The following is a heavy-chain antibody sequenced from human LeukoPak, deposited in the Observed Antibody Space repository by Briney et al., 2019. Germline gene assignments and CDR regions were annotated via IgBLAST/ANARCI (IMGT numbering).Heavy chain of an antibody. CDR1: GFTFSTYA. V-gene: IGHV3-23*01. CDR3: AKEGGLFDSCGYSES. D-gene: IGHD3-22*01. Sequence: GGSLRLSCAASGFTFSTYAMSWVRQAPWTGLEWVSVISGSGGSTYYTDSVKGRFTISRDNSESMLYLQMNSLRAEDTAVYYYAKEGGLFDSCGYSESWGQGTLVSVSS. J-gene: IGHJ5*02. CDR2: ISGSGGST.